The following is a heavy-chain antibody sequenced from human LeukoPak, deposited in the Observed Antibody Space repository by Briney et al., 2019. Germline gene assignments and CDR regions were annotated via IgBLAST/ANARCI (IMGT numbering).Heavy chain of an antibody. Sequence: PSETLSLTCTVSGGSISSGSYYWSWIRQPAGKGLEWTGRIYSSGSTNYNPSLKSRVTISQDTSKNQVSLKLSSVTAADTAVYYCARLGSIAARRGRFWFDPWGQGTLVTVSS. J-gene: IGHJ5*02. CDR2: IYSSGST. D-gene: IGHD6-6*01. CDR1: GGSISSGSYY. V-gene: IGHV4-61*02. CDR3: ARLGSIAARRGRFWFDP.